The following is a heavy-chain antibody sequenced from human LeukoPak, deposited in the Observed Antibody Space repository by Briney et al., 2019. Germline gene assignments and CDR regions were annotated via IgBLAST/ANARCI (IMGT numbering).Heavy chain of an antibody. Sequence: SVKVSCKASGGTFSNYAINWVRQAPGQGLEWMGGIIPIFSTANYAQKFQSRVTITADKSTNTAHMELSSLRSDDTAVFYCARGRVNTMIRGIIPPFDYWGQGTLVTVSS. J-gene: IGHJ4*02. D-gene: IGHD3-10*01. CDR3: ARGRVNTMIRGIIPPFDY. CDR1: GGTFSNYA. V-gene: IGHV1-69*06. CDR2: IIPIFSTA.